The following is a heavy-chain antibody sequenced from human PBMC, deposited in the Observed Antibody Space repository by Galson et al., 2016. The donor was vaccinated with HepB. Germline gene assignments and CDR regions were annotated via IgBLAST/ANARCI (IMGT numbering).Heavy chain of an antibody. CDR1: GFTFTEYY. CDR3: ARDPGGYGFIDS. CDR2: LSPSTRYT. J-gene: IGHJ4*02. D-gene: IGHD5-12*01. Sequence: SLRLSCAASGFTFTEYYMTWIRRAPGKGLEWLSYLSPSTRYTNSADSVKGRFTIFRDNAKNSVYLQMNSLGAEDTAVYYCARDPGGYGFIDSWGQGTLVTVSS. V-gene: IGHV3-11*06.